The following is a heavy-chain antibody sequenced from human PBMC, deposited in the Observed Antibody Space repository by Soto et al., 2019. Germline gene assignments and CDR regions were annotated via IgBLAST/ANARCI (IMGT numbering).Heavy chain of an antibody. Sequence: PSETLSLTCTVSGGSISSSSYYWGWIRQPPGKGLEWIGSIYYSGSTYYNPSLKSRVTISVDTSKNQFSLKLSSVTAADTAVYYCASGDPKPPTITMVRGVIGSPYYFDYWGQGTLVTVS. CDR3: ASGDPKPPTITMVRGVIGSPYYFDY. CDR2: IYYSGST. J-gene: IGHJ4*02. V-gene: IGHV4-39*07. D-gene: IGHD3-10*01. CDR1: GGSISSSSYY.